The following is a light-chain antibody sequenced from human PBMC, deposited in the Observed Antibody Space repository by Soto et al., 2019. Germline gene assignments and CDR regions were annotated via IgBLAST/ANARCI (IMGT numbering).Light chain of an antibody. V-gene: IGLV1-44*01. Sequence: QSVLTQPPSASGTPGQRVTISCSGSRSNIASNSVTWYQQVPGMAPKLIIFSNSQRPSGVPDRFSGSKSGTSASLDISGLQSADEADYYCAAWDDRLNGYVFGTGTKVTVL. J-gene: IGLJ1*01. CDR1: RSNIASNS. CDR3: AAWDDRLNGYV. CDR2: SNS.